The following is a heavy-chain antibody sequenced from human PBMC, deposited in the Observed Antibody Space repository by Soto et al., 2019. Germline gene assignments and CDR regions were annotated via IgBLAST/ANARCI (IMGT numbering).Heavy chain of an antibody. V-gene: IGHV1-3*01. CDR3: ARVPTAYYYYYGMDV. Sequence: QVQLVQSGAEVKKPGASVKVSCKASGYTFTSYAMHWVRQAPGQRLEWMGWINAGNGNTKYSQKFQGRVTITRDTSASTDYMELSRLRSEATAVYYCARVPTAYYYYYGMDVWGQGTTVTVSS. D-gene: IGHD2-2*01. CDR1: GYTFTSYA. J-gene: IGHJ6*02. CDR2: INAGNGNT.